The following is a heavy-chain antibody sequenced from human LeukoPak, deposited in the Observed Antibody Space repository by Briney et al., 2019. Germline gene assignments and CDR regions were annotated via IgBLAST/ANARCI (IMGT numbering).Heavy chain of an antibody. CDR1: GFTLSSYW. J-gene: IGHJ5*02. D-gene: IGHD6-19*01. V-gene: IGHV3-7*01. Sequence: GGSLRLSCAASGFTLSSYWMIWVRQAPGKGLEWVANIKQDGSVQFYMDSLKGRFSVSRDNAKNSLYLQMNGLRVEDTAVYYCTRLQIAVAGPNWFDPWGQGTLVTVSS. CDR2: IKQDGSVQ. CDR3: TRLQIAVAGPNWFDP.